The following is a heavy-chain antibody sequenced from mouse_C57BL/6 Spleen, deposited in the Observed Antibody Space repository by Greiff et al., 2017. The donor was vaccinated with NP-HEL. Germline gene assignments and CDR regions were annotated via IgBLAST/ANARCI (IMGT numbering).Heavy chain of an antibody. V-gene: IGHV1-50*01. D-gene: IGHD1-1*01. CDR1: GYTFTSYW. CDR2: IDPSDSYT. Sequence: QVQLKQPGAELVKPGASVKLSCKASGYTFTSYWMQWVKQRPGQGLEWIGEIDPSDSYTNYNQKFKGKATLTVDTSSSTAYMQLSSLTSEDSAVYYCARESYYYGSRYFDVWGTGTTVTVSS. CDR3: ARESYYYGSRYFDV. J-gene: IGHJ1*03.